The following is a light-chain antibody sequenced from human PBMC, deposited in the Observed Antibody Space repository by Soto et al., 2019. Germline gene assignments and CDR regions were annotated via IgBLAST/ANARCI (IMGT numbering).Light chain of an antibody. Sequence: QSVLAQPASVSGSPGQSVTISCTGNSSDVGGYNYVSWYQQHPGKAPKLMIYEVSNRPSGVSNRFSGSKSGNTASLTIPGLQAEDEADYYCSSYTTNSALRYVFGTGTKVTVL. J-gene: IGLJ1*01. CDR2: EVS. CDR1: SSDVGGYNY. CDR3: SSYTTNSALRYV. V-gene: IGLV2-14*01.